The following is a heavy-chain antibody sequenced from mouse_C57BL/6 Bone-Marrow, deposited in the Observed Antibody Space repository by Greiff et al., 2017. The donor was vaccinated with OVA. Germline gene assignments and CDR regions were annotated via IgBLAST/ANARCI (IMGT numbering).Heavy chain of an antibody. CDR1: GYAFSSYW. V-gene: IGHV1-80*01. D-gene: IGHD1-1*01. CDR3: ARLITTGDYWYFDV. CDR2: IYPGDGDT. J-gene: IGHJ1*03. Sequence: VQLQQSGAELVKPGASVKISCKASGYAFSSYWMNWVKQRPGKGLEWIGQIYPGDGDTNYNGKFKGKATLTADKSSSTAYMQLSSLTSEDSAVYFCARLITTGDYWYFDVWGTGTTVTVSS.